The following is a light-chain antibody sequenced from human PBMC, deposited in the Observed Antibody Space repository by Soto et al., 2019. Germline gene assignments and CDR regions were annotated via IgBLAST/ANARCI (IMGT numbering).Light chain of an antibody. CDR2: EAT. CDR1: SSDVGSYKH. CDR3: CSYAGGHTHVV. V-gene: IGLV2-23*01. Sequence: QSALTQPASVSGSPGQSITISCTGTSSDVGSYKHVSWYQQYPGKAPKLMIYEATKRPSWVSNRFSGSKSGNTASLTISGLQAEDEADYYCCSYAGGHTHVVFGGGTKLTAL. J-gene: IGLJ2*01.